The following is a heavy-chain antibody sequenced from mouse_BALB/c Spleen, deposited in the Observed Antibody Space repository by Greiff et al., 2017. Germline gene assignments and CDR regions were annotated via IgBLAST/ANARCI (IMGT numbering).Heavy chain of an antibody. CDR1: GYSITSDYA. V-gene: IGHV3-2*02. J-gene: IGHJ4*01. D-gene: IGHD2-4*01. CDR3: ASERGLRYAMDY. Sequence: EVKLEESGPGLVKPSQSLSLTCTVTGYSITSDYAWNWIRQFPGNKLEWMGYISYSGSTSYNPSLKSRISITRDTSKNQFFLQLNSVTTEDTATYYCASERGLRYAMDYWGQGTSVTVSS. CDR2: ISYSGST.